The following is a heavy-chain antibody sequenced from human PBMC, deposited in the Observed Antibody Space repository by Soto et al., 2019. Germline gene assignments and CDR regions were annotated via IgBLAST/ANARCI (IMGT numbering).Heavy chain of an antibody. V-gene: IGHV4-4*07. CDR3: ARARYGNSGYFDENYPDY. Sequence: SDTLSLTCTVSVDSITTYYWSWIRQPAGKGLEWIGFIYHSGSTNYNPSLGSRATLSVDTSKNQFSLDLRSVTAADTAIYYCARARYGNSGYFDENYPDYWGQGTLVTVSS. D-gene: IGHD3-22*01. J-gene: IGHJ4*02. CDR1: VDSITTYY. CDR2: IYHSGST.